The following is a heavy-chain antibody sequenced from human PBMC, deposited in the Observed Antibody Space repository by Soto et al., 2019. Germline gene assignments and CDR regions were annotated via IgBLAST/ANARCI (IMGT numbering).Heavy chain of an antibody. CDR3: ARDRGIDNWFDS. CDR1: GYSFTNYW. Sequence: HGESLKISCNGSGYSFTNYWIGWVRQMPGKGLEWMGIIYPGDSDTRYSPSFQGQVTISADKSTSTAYLNLSSVTAADTAVYYCARDRGIDNWFDSWGQGTLVTVSS. J-gene: IGHJ5*01. V-gene: IGHV5-51*01. D-gene: IGHD6-13*01. CDR2: IYPGDSDT.